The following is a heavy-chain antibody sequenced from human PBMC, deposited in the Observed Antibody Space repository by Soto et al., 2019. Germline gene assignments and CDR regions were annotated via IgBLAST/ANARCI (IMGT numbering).Heavy chain of an antibody. CDR2: IYYSGST. CDR3: ARGSGRFDFDY. V-gene: IGHV4-59*01. Sequence: SETLSLTCTVPGGSISSYYWSWIRQPPGKGLEWIGYIYYSGSTNYNPSLKSRVTISVDTSKNQFSLKLSSVTAADTAVYYCARGSGRFDFDYWGQGTLVTVSS. J-gene: IGHJ4*02. CDR1: GGSISSYY. D-gene: IGHD3-10*01.